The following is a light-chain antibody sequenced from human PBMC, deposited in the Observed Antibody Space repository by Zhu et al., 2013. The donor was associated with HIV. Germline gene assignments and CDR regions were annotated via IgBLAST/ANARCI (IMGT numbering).Light chain of an antibody. CDR2: DDS. V-gene: IGLV1-51*01. Sequence: QSVLTQPPSVSAAPGQTVAISCSGSNSNIGKTYVSWYQQLPGTAPKLLIYDDSRRPSGIPDRFSGSKSGTSATLGITGLQTGDEADYYCGTWDSSLSAGVFGGGTKLTVL. CDR1: NSNIGKTY. J-gene: IGLJ3*02. CDR3: GTWDSSLSAGV.